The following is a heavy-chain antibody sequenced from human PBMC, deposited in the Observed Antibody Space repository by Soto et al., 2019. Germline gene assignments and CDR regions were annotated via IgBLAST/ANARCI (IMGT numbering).Heavy chain of an antibody. CDR1: GYSISSGYY. V-gene: IGHV4-38-2*01. J-gene: IGHJ5*02. CDR3: ASKALAEAGTRGWFDT. Sequence: SETLSLTCAVSGYSISSGYYWGWIRQPPGKGLEWIGSIYHSGSTYYNPSLKSRVTISVDTSKNQFSLKLSSVTAADTAVYYCASKALAEAGTRGWFDTWGQGTLVTVSS. CDR2: IYHSGST. D-gene: IGHD6-13*01.